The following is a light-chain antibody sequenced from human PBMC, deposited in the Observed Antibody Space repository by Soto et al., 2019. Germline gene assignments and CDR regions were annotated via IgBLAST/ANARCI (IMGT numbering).Light chain of an antibody. V-gene: IGLV2-14*01. CDR1: SSDVGGYNY. Sequence: QSALTQPASVSGSPGQSITISCTGTSSDVGGYNYVSWYQQHPGKAPKLMIYEVSNRPSGVSNRFSGSKSGNTASLTISGLQAEDEADYYCCSYAGTYTFWVFGGGTQLTVL. CDR2: EVS. CDR3: CSYAGTYTFWV. J-gene: IGLJ3*02.